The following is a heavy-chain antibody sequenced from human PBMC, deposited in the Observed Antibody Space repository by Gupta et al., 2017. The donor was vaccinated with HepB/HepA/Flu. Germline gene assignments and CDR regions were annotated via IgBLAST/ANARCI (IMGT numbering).Heavy chain of an antibody. D-gene: IGHD1-26*01. J-gene: IGHJ4*02. CDR1: GFTFSRYA. CDR2: ISGSGGST. Sequence: EVQLLESGGGLVQPGGSLRLSCSASGFTFSRYAMSWVRQAPGKGLEWVSAISGSGGSTYYADSVKGRFTISRDNSKNTLYLQMNSLRAEDTAVYYCAKGRGRAVGAISGYWGQGTLVTVSS. V-gene: IGHV3-23*01. CDR3: AKGRGRAVGAISGY.